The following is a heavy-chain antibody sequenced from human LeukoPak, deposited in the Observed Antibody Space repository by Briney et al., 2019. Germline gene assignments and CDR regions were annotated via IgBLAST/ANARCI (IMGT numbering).Heavy chain of an antibody. D-gene: IGHD3-22*01. J-gene: IGHJ3*02. Sequence: SETLSLTCTVSGGSISSSSFYWGWIRQPPGEGLEWIGSVYYSGSTYYNPSLKSRVTISVDTSKNQFSLNLSSVTASDTAVYYCATGRYYYDSSGQFVPSRFDIWGQGTMVTVSS. CDR2: VYYSGST. V-gene: IGHV4-39*01. CDR1: GGSISSSSFY. CDR3: ATGRYYYDSSGQFVPSRFDI.